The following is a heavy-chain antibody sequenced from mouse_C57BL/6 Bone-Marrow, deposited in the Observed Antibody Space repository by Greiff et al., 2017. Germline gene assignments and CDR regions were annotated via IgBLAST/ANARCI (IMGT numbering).Heavy chain of an antibody. CDR1: GFTFSSYG. J-gene: IGHJ4*01. CDR3: ARHGAFITTVPYAMDY. CDR2: ISSGGSYT. V-gene: IGHV5-6*01. Sequence: EVKLVESGGDLVKPGGSLKLSCAASGFTFSSYGMSWVRQTPDKRLEWVATISSGGSYTYYPDSVKGRFTISRDNAKNTLYLQMSSLKSEDTAMYYCARHGAFITTVPYAMDYWGQGTSVTVSS. D-gene: IGHD1-1*01.